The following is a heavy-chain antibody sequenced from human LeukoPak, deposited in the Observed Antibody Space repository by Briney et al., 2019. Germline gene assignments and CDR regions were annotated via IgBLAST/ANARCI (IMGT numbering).Heavy chain of an antibody. CDR3: AREGSSGHEGWFDP. CDR1: GGSISSSSYY. V-gene: IGHV4-39*07. D-gene: IGHD5-12*01. J-gene: IGHJ5*02. CDR2: IYYSGST. Sequence: PSETLSLTCTVSGGSISSSSYYWGWIRQPPGKGLEWIGSIYYSGSTYHNPSLKSRVTISVDTSKNQFSLKLSSVTAADTAVYYCAREGSSGHEGWFDPWGQGTLVTVSS.